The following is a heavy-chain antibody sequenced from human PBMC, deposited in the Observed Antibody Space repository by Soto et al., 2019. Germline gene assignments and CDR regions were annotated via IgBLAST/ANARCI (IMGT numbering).Heavy chain of an antibody. J-gene: IGHJ2*01. CDR2: ISSSSSYI. Sequence: GGSLRLSCAASGFTFSSYSMNWVRQAPGKGLEWVSSISSSSSYIYYADSVKGRFTISRDNAKNSLYLQMNSLRAEDTAVYYCARDPSTVTVHWYFDLWGRGTLVTVSS. CDR3: ARDPSTVTVHWYFDL. V-gene: IGHV3-21*01. D-gene: IGHD4-17*01. CDR1: GFTFSSYS.